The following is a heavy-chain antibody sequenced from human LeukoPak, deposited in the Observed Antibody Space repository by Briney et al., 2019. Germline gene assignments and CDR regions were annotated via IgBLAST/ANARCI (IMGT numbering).Heavy chain of an antibody. V-gene: IGHV4-59*01. CDR3: ARDPSASFYSSSPFGFDL. CDR1: GGSFSGYY. D-gene: IGHD6-13*01. CDR2: IYYSGST. Sequence: SETLSLTCAVYGGSFSGYYWSWIRQPPGKGLEWIGYIYYSGSTNYNPSLKSRVTISVDTSKNQFSLKLSSVTAADTAVYYCARDPSASFYSSSPFGFDLWGRGTLVTVSS. J-gene: IGHJ2*01.